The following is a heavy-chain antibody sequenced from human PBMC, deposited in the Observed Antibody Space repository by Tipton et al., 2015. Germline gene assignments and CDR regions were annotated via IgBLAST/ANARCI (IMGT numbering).Heavy chain of an antibody. CDR3: ASFVVMVITTHYYYYGMDV. CDR1: GGSFSGYY. V-gene: IGHV4-34*01. D-gene: IGHD3-22*01. Sequence: TLSLTCAVYGGSFSGYYWSWIRQPPGKGLEWIGEINDSGSTNYNPSLKSRVTISVDTSKNQFSLKLSSVTAADTAVYHCASFVVMVITTHYYYYGMDVWGQGTTVTVSS. CDR2: INDSGST. J-gene: IGHJ6*02.